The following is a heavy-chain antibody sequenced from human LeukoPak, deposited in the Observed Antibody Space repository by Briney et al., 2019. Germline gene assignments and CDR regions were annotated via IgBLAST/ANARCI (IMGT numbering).Heavy chain of an antibody. J-gene: IGHJ4*02. V-gene: IGHV5-51*01. CDR1: GFIFTDNW. D-gene: IGHD1-26*01. Sequence: GESLKISCQTSGFIFTDNWIAWVRHVPGKGLDWLGFIYPGKSDVRYNPSFEGQVTISADRSISTAYLQWNSLKASDTAVHYCARQGPSYHSAYAYWGQGTLITVSS. CDR2: IYPGKSDV. CDR3: ARQGPSYHSAYAY.